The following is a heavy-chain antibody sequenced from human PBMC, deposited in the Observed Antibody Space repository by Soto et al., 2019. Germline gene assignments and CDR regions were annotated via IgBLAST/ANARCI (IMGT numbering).Heavy chain of an antibody. CDR3: ARAGWLSDYYDSSGYYYDY. CDR2: IYYSGST. D-gene: IGHD3-22*01. V-gene: IGHV4-59*01. CDR1: GGSISSYY. J-gene: IGHJ4*02. Sequence: PSETLSLTCTVSGGSISSYYWSWIRRPPGKGLEWIGYIYYSGSTNYNPSLKSRVTISVDTSKNQFSLKLSSVTAADTAVYYCARAGWLSDYYDSSGYYYDYWGQGTLVTVS.